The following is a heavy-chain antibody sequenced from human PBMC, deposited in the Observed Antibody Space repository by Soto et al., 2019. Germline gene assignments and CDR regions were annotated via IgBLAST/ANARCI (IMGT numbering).Heavy chain of an antibody. CDR2: IYLGDSNT. CDR1: GYRFTSYW. D-gene: IGHD2-2*01. V-gene: IGHV5-51*01. CDR3: ARQEYGSSTSCYAVDS. J-gene: IGHJ4*02. Sequence: GESLKISCKGSGYRFTSYWIGWVRQMPGKGLEWMGIIYLGDSNTRYSPSFHGKVTISADKSISTAYLQWGSLKASATAIYYCARQEYGSSTSCYAVDSWGQGTLVTV.